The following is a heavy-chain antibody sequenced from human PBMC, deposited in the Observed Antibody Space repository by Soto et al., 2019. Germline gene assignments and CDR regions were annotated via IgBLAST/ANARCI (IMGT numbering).Heavy chain of an antibody. CDR1: GYTFTSYG. J-gene: IGHJ5*02. D-gene: IGHD3-3*01. Sequence: ASVKVSCKASGYTFTSYGISWVRQAPGQGLEWMGWISAYNGNTNYAQKLQGRVTMTTDTSTSTAYMELRSLRSDDTAVYYCARDAFYDFWSGGNWFDPWGQEPWSPSPQ. CDR3: ARDAFYDFWSGGNWFDP. V-gene: IGHV1-18*01. CDR2: ISAYNGNT.